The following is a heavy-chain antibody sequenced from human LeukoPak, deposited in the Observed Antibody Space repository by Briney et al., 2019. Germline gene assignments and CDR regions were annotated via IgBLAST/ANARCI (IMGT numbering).Heavy chain of an antibody. CDR2: INHSGST. CDR3: AREEGGAAGKGFDY. CDR1: GGSISSGDYY. Sequence: SQTLSLTCIVSGGSISSGDYYWSWIRQPPGKGLEWIGYINHSGSTYYKPSLKSRVTISVDRSKNHFSLNLSYVTAADTAVYYCAREEGGAAGKGFDYWGQGTPVTVSS. D-gene: IGHD6-13*01. J-gene: IGHJ4*02. V-gene: IGHV4-30-2*01.